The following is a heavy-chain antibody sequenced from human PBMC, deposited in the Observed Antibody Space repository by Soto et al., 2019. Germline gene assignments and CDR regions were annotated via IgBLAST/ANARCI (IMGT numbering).Heavy chain of an antibody. J-gene: IGHJ5*02. CDR1: GFTFSSYW. V-gene: IGHV3-74*03. CDR3: VREVYSAYLDP. CDR2: INSDGSST. Sequence: PGGSLRLSCAASGFTFSSYWMHWVRQVPGKGLVWVSRINSDGSSTTYADSVRGRFTVSRDNAKNTLYLQMNSLRAEDTAVYYCVREVYSAYLDPSGQGTQVTVSS. D-gene: IGHD5-12*01.